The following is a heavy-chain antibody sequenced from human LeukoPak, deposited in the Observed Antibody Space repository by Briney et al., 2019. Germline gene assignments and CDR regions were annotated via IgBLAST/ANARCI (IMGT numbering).Heavy chain of an antibody. CDR1: GFTFSTYT. D-gene: IGHD3-3*01. CDR2: ITSSSSTI. CDR3: AKAELGVDTFFDY. V-gene: IGHV3-48*04. Sequence: PGGSLRLSCAASGFTFSTYTMNWVRQAPGKGLEWVSYITSSSSTIYYADSVKGRFTISRDNAKNSLYLQMNSLRAEDTAFYYCAKAELGVDTFFDYWGQGTLVTVSS. J-gene: IGHJ4*02.